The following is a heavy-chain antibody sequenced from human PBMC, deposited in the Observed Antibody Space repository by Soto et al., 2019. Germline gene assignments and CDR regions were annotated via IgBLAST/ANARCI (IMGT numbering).Heavy chain of an antibody. CDR3: TTSRRLLWFGEALGPYGMDV. J-gene: IGHJ6*02. CDR2: IKSKTDGGTT. CDR1: GFTFSNAW. V-gene: IGHV3-15*01. Sequence: PGGSLRLSCAASGFTFSNAWMSWVRQAPGKGLEWVGRIKSKTDGGTTDYAAPVKGRFAISRDDSKNTLYLQMNSLKTEDTAVYYCTTSRRLLWFGEALGPYGMDVWGQGTTVTVSS. D-gene: IGHD3-10*01.